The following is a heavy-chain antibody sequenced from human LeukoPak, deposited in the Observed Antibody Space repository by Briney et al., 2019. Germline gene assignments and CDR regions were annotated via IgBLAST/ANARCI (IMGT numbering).Heavy chain of an antibody. D-gene: IGHD3-22*01. CDR3: ARLDSSGYYIFF. Sequence: AESLKISCKGSGYSFTSYWIGWVRQMAGKGLEWMGIIYPADSGTRYSPSLQGQLTISADKSTSTAYLLRSSLMASDTAIYYCARLDSSGYYIFFWGQEALVTVSS. CDR2: IYPADSGT. CDR1: GYSFTSYW. J-gene: IGHJ4*02. V-gene: IGHV5-51*01.